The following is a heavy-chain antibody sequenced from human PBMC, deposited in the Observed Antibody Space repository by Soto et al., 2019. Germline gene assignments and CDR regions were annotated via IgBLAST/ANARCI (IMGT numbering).Heavy chain of an antibody. Sequence: PGGSLSLSCAASGFIFNDYYVSWIRQAPGKGLEWLSNISGSSGSKKYADAGKGRFTISRDNAKKSLYLEMHSLRAEDTAVYYCARYAAEVTTFFDHWGQGTLVTVSS. CDR3: ARYAAEVTTFFDH. D-gene: IGHD4-17*01. CDR1: GFIFNDYY. V-gene: IGHV3-11*06. J-gene: IGHJ4*02. CDR2: ISGSSGSK.